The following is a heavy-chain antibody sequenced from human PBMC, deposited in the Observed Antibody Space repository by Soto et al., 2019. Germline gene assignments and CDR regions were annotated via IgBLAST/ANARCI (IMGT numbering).Heavy chain of an antibody. CDR1: GFTFSDHY. J-gene: IGHJ4*02. Sequence: GSLRLSCEVSGFTFSDHYMDWVRQAPGKGPEWVGRSRNKANSFSTAYAPSVKGRITISRDDSKSSLYLQMNSLKNDDTAVYYCTRIAYNYGPGDYWGQGTLVTVSS. CDR2: SRNKANSFST. CDR3: TRIAYNYGPGDY. D-gene: IGHD2-21*01. V-gene: IGHV3-72*01.